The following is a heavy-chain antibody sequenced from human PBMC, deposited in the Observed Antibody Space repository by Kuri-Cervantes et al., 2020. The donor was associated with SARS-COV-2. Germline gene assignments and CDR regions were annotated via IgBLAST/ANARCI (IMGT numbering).Heavy chain of an antibody. Sequence: GESLKISCAASGFTFSGYDMSWVRQAPGKGLEWVSGIHKSGGTKYYADSVKGGFTISRDNSRNTLYLQMDYLRADDTAVYYCAKDPYCSSTSCDRWDYFDYWGQGTLVTVSS. CDR1: GFTFSGYD. V-gene: IGHV3-23*01. CDR3: AKDPYCSSTSCDRWDYFDY. CDR2: IHKSGGTK. J-gene: IGHJ4*02. D-gene: IGHD2-2*01.